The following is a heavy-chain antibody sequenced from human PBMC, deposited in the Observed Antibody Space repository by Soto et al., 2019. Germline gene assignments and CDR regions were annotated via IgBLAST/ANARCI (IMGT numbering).Heavy chain of an antibody. Sequence: HHGGSLRLSCAASGFTFNSYWMSWVRQAPGKGLEWVANIKQDGSEKYYVDSVKGRFTISRDNAKNSLYLQMNSLRAEDTAVYYCARARTRGGVATISMDVWGKGTTVTVSS. J-gene: IGHJ6*04. D-gene: IGHD5-12*01. CDR3: ARARTRGGVATISMDV. CDR1: GFTFNSYW. CDR2: IKQDGSEK. V-gene: IGHV3-7*01.